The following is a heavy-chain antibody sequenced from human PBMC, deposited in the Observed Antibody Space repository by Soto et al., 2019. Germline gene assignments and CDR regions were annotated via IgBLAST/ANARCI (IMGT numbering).Heavy chain of an antibody. D-gene: IGHD3-22*01. Sequence: GDSVKVSCKVSGYTLTELSMHWVRQAPGKGLEWMGGFDPEDGETIYAQKFQGRVTMTEDTSTDTAYMELSSLRSEDTAVYYCATPYYDKMDSFDYCGQGTMVTVSS. CDR2: FDPEDGET. CDR1: GYTLTELS. J-gene: IGHJ4*02. V-gene: IGHV1-24*01. CDR3: ATPYYDKMDSFDY.